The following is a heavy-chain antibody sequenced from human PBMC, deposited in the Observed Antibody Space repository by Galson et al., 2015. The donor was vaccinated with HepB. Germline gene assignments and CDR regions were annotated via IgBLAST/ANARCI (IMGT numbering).Heavy chain of an antibody. CDR2: IYYSGST. D-gene: IGHD5-18*01. J-gene: IGHJ5*02. V-gene: IGHV4-31*03. CDR1: GGSISSGGYY. Sequence: TLSLTCTVSGGSISSGGYYWSWIRQHPGKGLEWIGYIYYSGSTYYNPSLKSRVTISVDTSKNQFSLKLSSVTAADTAVYYCARGSYGSNWFDPWGQGTLVTVSS. CDR3: ARGSYGSNWFDP.